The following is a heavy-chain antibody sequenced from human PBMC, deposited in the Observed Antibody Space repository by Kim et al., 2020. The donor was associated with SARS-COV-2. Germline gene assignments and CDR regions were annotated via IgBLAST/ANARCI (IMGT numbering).Heavy chain of an antibody. J-gene: IGHJ4*02. CDR3: ARTKIYGGNSFFNY. V-gene: IGHV1-18*01. CDR2: ISAYNGNT. D-gene: IGHD2-21*02. CDR1: GYTFTSYG. Sequence: ASVKVSCKASGYTFTSYGISWVRQAPGQGLEWMGWISAYNGNTNYAQKLQGRVTMTTDTSTSTAYMELRSLRSDDTAVYYCARTKIYGGNSFFNYWGQGTLVTVSS.